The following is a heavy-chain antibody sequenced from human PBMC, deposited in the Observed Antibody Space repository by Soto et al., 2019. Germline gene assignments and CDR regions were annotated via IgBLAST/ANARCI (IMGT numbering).Heavy chain of an antibody. J-gene: IGHJ5*02. CDR1: GGSITSGDYN. Sequence: SETLSLTCTASGGSITSGDYNWICIRQPPGKGREWIGYTYSSGSTYYNPTLKSRVTISVDTSKNHFSLKLSPGTAADPAVYYCAIDARVTGTTLSWLEPWGQGTLVAVSS. V-gene: IGHV4-30-4*08. CDR2: TYSSGST. D-gene: IGHD1-7*01. CDR3: AIDARVTGTTLSWLEP.